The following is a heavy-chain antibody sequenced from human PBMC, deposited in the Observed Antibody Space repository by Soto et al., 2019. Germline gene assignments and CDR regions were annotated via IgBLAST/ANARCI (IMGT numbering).Heavy chain of an antibody. CDR3: ARVPVP. Sequence: PSETLSLTCTVSGGSVSSADWNWSWIRQTPGKGLEWIGYIYHSGSTYYNPSLKSRVTISVDRSKNQFSLKLSSVTAADTAVYYCARVPVPWGQGTLVTVSS. CDR1: GGSVSSADWN. J-gene: IGHJ5*02. CDR2: IYHSGST. V-gene: IGHV4-30-2*01.